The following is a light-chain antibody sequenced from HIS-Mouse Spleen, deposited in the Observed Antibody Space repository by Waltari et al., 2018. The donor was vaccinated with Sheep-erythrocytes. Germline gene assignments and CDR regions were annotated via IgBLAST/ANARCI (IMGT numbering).Light chain of an antibody. J-gene: IGLJ2*01. CDR2: DVS. V-gene: IGLV2-11*01. CDR3: CSYAGSYTLV. Sequence: QSALTQPRSVSGSPGQSVTISCTGTSRDVGGSTYVSWYQQHPGKAPKLMIYDVSKRPSGVPDRFSGSKSGNTASLTISGLQAEDEADYYCCSYAGSYTLVFGGGTKLTVL. CDR1: SRDVGGSTY.